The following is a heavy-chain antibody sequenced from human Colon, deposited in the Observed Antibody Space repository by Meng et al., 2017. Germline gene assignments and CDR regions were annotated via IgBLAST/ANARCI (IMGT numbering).Heavy chain of an antibody. V-gene: IGHV4-61*02. CDR1: GGSVNSGSSY. Sequence: SETLSPTCSVSGGSVNSGSSYWTWIRQPAGKGLEWIGRIYTSGSTNYNASLKSRVTISLDTSKNQISLNLSSVTAVDTAVYYCARDGAGRYYGMDVWGQGTTVTVSS. CDR3: ARDGAGRYYGMDV. J-gene: IGHJ6*02. D-gene: IGHD3-10*01. CDR2: IYTSGST.